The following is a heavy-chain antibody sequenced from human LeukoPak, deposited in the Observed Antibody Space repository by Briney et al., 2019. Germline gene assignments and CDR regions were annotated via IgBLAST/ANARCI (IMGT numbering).Heavy chain of an antibody. Sequence: GGSLRLSCAASGFTVSSNYMSWVRQAPGKGLEWVAIIYSGLSTYYADSVKGRFTISRDNSKNTVYLRMNSLRAEDTAVYYCARDSPFIAAAGASGGNFDYWGQGTLVTVSS. CDR2: IYSGLST. V-gene: IGHV3-66*01. J-gene: IGHJ4*02. D-gene: IGHD6-13*01. CDR1: GFTVSSNY. CDR3: ARDSPFIAAAGASGGNFDY.